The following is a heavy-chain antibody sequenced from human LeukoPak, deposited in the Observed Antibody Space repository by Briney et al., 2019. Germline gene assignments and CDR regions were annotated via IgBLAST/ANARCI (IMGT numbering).Heavy chain of an antibody. CDR3: ARSNWNYGFYQSLKYYFDY. D-gene: IGHD1-7*01. CDR2: IYYSGIT. CDR1: GGSISSSSYY. J-gene: IGHJ4*02. V-gene: IGHV4-39*01. Sequence: SETLSLTCTVSGGSISSSSYYWGWIRQPPGKGLEWIGSIYYSGITYYNPSLKSRVTISVDTSKNQFSLKLSSVTAADTAVYYCARSNWNYGFYQSLKYYFDYWGQGTLVTVSS.